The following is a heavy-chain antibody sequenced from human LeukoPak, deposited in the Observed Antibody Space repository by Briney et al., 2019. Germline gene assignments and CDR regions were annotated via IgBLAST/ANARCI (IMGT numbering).Heavy chain of an antibody. Sequence: GGALRLSRAHSLYTFRSYWMNCAREAPGKGGGWGASINHNGNVNYYVDSVKGRFTISRDNAKNSLYLQMSNLRAEDTAVYFCARGGGLDVWGQGATVTVSS. J-gene: IGHJ6*02. V-gene: IGHV3-7*03. CDR1: LYTFRSYW. CDR3: ARGGGLDV. CDR2: INHNGNVN. D-gene: IGHD3-16*01.